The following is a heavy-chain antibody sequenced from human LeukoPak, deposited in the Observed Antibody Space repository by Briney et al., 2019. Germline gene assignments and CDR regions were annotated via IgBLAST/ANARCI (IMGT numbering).Heavy chain of an antibody. D-gene: IGHD3-10*01. CDR3: ARQPLLLWFGGWFDP. J-gene: IGHJ5*02. V-gene: IGHV4-61*02. CDR1: GGSVSSDNNY. CDR2: IYTSGST. Sequence: SETLSLTCTVSGGSVSSDNNYWSWIRQPAGKGLEWIGRIYTSGSTNYNPSLKSRVTMSVATSKNQFSLKLSSVTAADTAVYYCARQPLLLWFGGWFDPWGQGTLVTVSS.